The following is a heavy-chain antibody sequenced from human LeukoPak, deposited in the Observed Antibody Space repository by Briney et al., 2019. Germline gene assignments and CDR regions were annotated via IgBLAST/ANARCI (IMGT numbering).Heavy chain of an antibody. Sequence: PGGSLRLSCAASGFTFSSYGMSWVRQAAGKGLEWVSSISGSADNTYYADSVKGRFTISRDNAKNSLYLQMNSLRAEDTAVYYCAELGITMIGGVWGKGTTVTISS. CDR1: GFTFSSYG. CDR2: ISGSADNT. D-gene: IGHD3-10*02. V-gene: IGHV3-23*01. J-gene: IGHJ6*04. CDR3: AELGITMIGGV.